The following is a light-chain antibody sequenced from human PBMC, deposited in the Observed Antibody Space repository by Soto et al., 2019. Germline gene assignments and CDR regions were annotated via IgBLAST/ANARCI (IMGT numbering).Light chain of an antibody. Sequence: QSALTQPRSASGSPGQSVTISCTGTSSDVGVYNYISWYQQNPGKAPKLMIYDVTKRPSGVPDRFSVSKSGNTASLTISGLQAEDEADYFCCSYAGTYTVFGGGTKLTVL. V-gene: IGLV2-11*01. CDR2: DVT. CDR3: CSYAGTYTV. CDR1: SSDVGVYNY. J-gene: IGLJ2*01.